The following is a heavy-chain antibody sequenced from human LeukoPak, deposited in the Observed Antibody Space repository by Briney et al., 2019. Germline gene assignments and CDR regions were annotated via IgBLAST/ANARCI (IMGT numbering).Heavy chain of an antibody. Sequence: GGSLRLSCSASGFTFSNYAIHWVRQTPGKGLEYVSAISNNEVVTYYADSVKGRFTISRDNSKNTLYLQMNSLRAEDTAVYYCARDNTVTTYYFDYWGQGTLVTVSS. CDR3: ARDNTVTTYYFDY. D-gene: IGHD4-17*01. J-gene: IGHJ4*02. CDR2: ISNNEVVT. CDR1: GFTFSNYA. V-gene: IGHV3-64*04.